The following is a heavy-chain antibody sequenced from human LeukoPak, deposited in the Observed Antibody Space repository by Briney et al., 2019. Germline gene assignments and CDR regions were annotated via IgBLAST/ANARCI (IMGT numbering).Heavy chain of an antibody. CDR3: ARHGGSYSFDF. V-gene: IGHV4-59*08. J-gene: IGHJ4*02. CDR1: GGSISSYY. Sequence: SETLSLTCTVSGGSISSYYWSWIRQPPGKGLEWIGYMYNSGSTNYNPSLKSRVTISVDTSKNQFSLKLNSVTAADTAVYYCARHGGSYSFDFWGQGTLVAVSS. D-gene: IGHD1-26*01. CDR2: MYNSGST.